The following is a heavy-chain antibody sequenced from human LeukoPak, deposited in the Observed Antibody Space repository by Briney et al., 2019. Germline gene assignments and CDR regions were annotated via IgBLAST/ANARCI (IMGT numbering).Heavy chain of an antibody. J-gene: IGHJ3*01. Sequence: ASVKVSCKASGYNFNSYYIHWVRQAPGQGLTWMGWINPDNGKTKYAPRFQGRVTMTWDTSINTAYVDLRGLRSDDTAVYYCARNEPAVSVVDAFDVWGQGTVVTVSS. CDR3: ARNEPAVSVVDAFDV. D-gene: IGHD1-1*01. CDR2: INPDNGKT. CDR1: GYNFNSYY. V-gene: IGHV1-2*02.